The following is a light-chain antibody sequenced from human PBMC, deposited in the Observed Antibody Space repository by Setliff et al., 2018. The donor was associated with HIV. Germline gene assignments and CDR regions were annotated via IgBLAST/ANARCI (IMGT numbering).Light chain of an antibody. V-gene: IGLV3-21*04. J-gene: IGLJ1*01. Sequence: SYELTQPPSVSVAPGKTARITCGGNNIGSKSVHWCQQKPGQAPVLVMHYDTNRPSGIPERFSGSNSGNTATLTISRVEAGDEADYYCQVWDSSSDHVFGTGTKVTVL. CDR2: YDT. CDR1: NIGSKS. CDR3: QVWDSSSDHV.